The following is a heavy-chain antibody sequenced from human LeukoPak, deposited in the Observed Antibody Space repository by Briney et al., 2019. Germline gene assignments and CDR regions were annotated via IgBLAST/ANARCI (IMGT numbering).Heavy chain of an antibody. D-gene: IGHD3-22*01. Sequence: GGSLRLSCAASGFTFSSYWMSWVRQAPGKGLEWVANIKQDGSEKYYVDSVKGRFTISRDNAKNSLYLQINSLRAEDTAMYYCARDKIQYYYDSSGRNWFDPWGQGTLVTVSS. CDR3: ARDKIQYYYDSSGRNWFDP. V-gene: IGHV3-7*01. J-gene: IGHJ5*02. CDR2: IKQDGSEK. CDR1: GFTFSSYW.